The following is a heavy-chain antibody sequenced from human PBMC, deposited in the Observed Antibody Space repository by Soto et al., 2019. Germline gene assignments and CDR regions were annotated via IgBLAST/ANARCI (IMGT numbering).Heavy chain of an antibody. D-gene: IGHD5-18*01. CDR2: IYTSGST. CDR1: GTSVSNYY. Sequence: SETLSLTCSVSGTSVSNYYWSWIRQPAGKGLEHIGRIYTSGSTSYNPSLKSRVTMSMDTSQTQIYLNLTSVTAADTAVYYCARGGIQLSYAFDYWGQGTPVTVSS. V-gene: IGHV4-4*07. CDR3: ARGGIQLSYAFDY. J-gene: IGHJ4*02.